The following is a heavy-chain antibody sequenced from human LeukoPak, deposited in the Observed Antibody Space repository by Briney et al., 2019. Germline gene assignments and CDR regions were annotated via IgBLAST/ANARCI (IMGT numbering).Heavy chain of an antibody. CDR2: IYYSGST. CDR1: GGSISSYY. D-gene: IGHD4-11*01. V-gene: IGHV4-59*01. J-gene: IGHJ4*02. CDR3: AREKVGDYSVYDY. Sequence: SETLSLTCTVSGGSISSYYWSWIRQPPGEGLEWIGYIYYSGSTNYNPSLKSRVTISVDTSKNQFSLKLSSVTAADTAVYYCAREKVGDYSVYDYWGQGTLVTVSS.